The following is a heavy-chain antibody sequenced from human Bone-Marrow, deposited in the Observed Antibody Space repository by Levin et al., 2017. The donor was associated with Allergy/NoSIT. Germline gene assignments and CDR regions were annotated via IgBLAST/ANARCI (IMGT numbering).Heavy chain of an antibody. CDR1: GLTFSSYW. D-gene: IGHD3-3*02. V-gene: IGHV3-7*01. Sequence: SCAASGLTFSSYWMSWVRQAPGKGLEWVANIKKDGSEKNYVDSVKGRFSISRDNAKNSLYLQMNSLRIEDAAVYYCARDAYSISNYWGQGILVTVSS. CDR3: ARDAYSISNY. J-gene: IGHJ4*02. CDR2: IKKDGSEK.